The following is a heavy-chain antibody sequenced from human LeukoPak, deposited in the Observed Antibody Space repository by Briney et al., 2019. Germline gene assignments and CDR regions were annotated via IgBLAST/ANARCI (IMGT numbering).Heavy chain of an antibody. V-gene: IGHV3-23*01. J-gene: IGHJ4*02. D-gene: IGHD3-9*01. CDR3: AKGVRYLDWWILDY. Sequence: GGSLRLSCAASGFTFSYYAMGWVRQAPGKGLEWVSGISGSNNACYTDSVKGRFTISRDNSKNTLYLQMNTLRAEDTAVYYCAKGVRYLDWWILDYWGQGTLVPVSS. CDR2: ISGSNNA. CDR1: GFTFSYYA.